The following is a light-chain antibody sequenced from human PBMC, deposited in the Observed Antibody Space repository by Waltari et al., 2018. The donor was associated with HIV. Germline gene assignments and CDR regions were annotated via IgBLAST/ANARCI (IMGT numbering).Light chain of an antibody. CDR3: AAWDDSLNGLL. J-gene: IGLJ2*01. CDR1: SSNIGRNY. V-gene: IGLV1-47*01. Sequence: QSVLTQPPSASGTPGQRVTISCSGSSSNIGRNYVYWYQQLPGTAPKLLIYTNNQRPSGVPDRFSGSKSGTSASLAISGLQSEDDADYYCAAWDDSLNGLLFGGGTKLTVL. CDR2: TNN.